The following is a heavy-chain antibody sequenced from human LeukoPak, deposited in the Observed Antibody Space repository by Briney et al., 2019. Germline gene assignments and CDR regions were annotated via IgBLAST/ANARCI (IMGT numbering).Heavy chain of an antibody. CDR3: ATAKYGDPFFDY. CDR1: GYTFTGYY. Sequence: GASVKVSCKASGYTFTGYYMHWVRQAPGQGLEWMGWINPNSGGTNYAQKFQGRVTMTRDTSISTAYMELSSLRSEDTAVYYCATAKYGDPFFDYWGQGTLVTVSS. D-gene: IGHD4-17*01. J-gene: IGHJ4*02. CDR2: INPNSGGT. V-gene: IGHV1-2*02.